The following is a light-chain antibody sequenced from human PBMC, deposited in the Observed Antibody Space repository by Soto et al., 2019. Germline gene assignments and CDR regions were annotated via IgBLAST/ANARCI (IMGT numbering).Light chain of an antibody. J-gene: IGLJ2*01. CDR2: DNN. CDR3: QSYDSSLSNVV. CDR1: SSNIGADYA. V-gene: IGLV1-40*01. Sequence: QPVLTQPPSVSGAPGQRVTMSCSGSSSNIGADYAVHWYQQLPGTAPKLLIYDNNNRPSGVPDRFSGSKSGTSASLAITGLQVEDEADYYCQSYDSSLSNVVFGGGTQLTVL.